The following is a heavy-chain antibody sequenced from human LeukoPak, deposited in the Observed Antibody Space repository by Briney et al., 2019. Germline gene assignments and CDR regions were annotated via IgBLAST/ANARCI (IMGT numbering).Heavy chain of an antibody. CDR3: ATDYYYDSSGSYYTVDY. D-gene: IGHD3-22*01. V-gene: IGHV1-24*01. Sequence: ASVKVSCKVSGYTLTELSMQWVRQAPGKGLEWMGGFDPEDGETIYAQKFQGRVTMTEDTSTDTAYMELSSLRSEDTAVYYCATDYYYDSSGSYYTVDYWGQGTLVTVSS. CDR2: FDPEDGET. CDR1: GYTLTELS. J-gene: IGHJ4*02.